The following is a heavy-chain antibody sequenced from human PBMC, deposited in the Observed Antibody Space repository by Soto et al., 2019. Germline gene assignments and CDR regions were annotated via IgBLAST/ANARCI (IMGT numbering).Heavy chain of an antibody. CDR2: ISTSGTSI. V-gene: IGHV3-11*01. CDR3: TSTVAAGY. Sequence: QVHLVESGGALVKPGGSLRLSCAASGFPFSNYYMSWVRQDPGKGLEWVAYISTSGTSIYYEDSVRGRFIISRDNANHSLFLQMSRLRAEDTAVYYCTSTVAAGYWGQGTVVTVSS. CDR1: GFPFSNYY. D-gene: IGHD2-21*01. J-gene: IGHJ4*02.